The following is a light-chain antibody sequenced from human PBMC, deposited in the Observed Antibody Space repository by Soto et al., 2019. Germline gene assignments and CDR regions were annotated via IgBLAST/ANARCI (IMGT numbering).Light chain of an antibody. CDR2: AAS. Sequence: DIQMTQSPSSLSASVRDIVTFTCRASQSISSYLNWYQQKPGKAPKVLIYAASSLQSGVPSRFSGSGSGTDFTLTISSLQPEDFATYYCQKSYSIPWKFGQGTKVDIK. J-gene: IGKJ1*01. V-gene: IGKV1-39*01. CDR1: QSISSY. CDR3: QKSYSIPWK.